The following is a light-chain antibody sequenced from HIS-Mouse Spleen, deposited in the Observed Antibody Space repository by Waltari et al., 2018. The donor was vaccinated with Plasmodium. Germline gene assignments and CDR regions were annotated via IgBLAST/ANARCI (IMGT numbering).Light chain of an antibody. CDR3: CSYAGSYTYV. J-gene: IGLJ1*01. CDR2: DVS. V-gene: IGLV2-11*01. CDR1: SSDVGGYTY. Sequence: QSALTQPRSVSGSPGQSVTISCTGTSSDVGGYTYVSLYQQHPGKAPNLMSYDVSKRPSGFPDRFYGSKSGNTASLTISVLQAEDEADYYCCSYAGSYTYVFGTGTKVTVL.